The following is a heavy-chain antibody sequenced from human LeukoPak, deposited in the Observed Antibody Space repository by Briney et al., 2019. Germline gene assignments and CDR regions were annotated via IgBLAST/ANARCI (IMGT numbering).Heavy chain of an antibody. CDR2: IYYSGST. V-gene: IGHV4-59*01. Sequence: SETLSLTCTVSGGSISSYYWSWIRQPPGKGLEWIGYIYYSGSTNYNPSLKSRVTISVDTSKNQFSLKLGSVTAADTAVYYCARSSYYYGSGSYALDYWGQGTLVTVSS. CDR1: GGSISSYY. D-gene: IGHD3-10*01. CDR3: ARSSYYYGSGSYALDY. J-gene: IGHJ4*02.